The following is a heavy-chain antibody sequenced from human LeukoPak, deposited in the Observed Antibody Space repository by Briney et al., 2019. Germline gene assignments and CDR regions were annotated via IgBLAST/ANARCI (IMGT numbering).Heavy chain of an antibody. CDR3: ARDPRYCRSTSCPYYYYYMDV. V-gene: IGHV1-46*01. J-gene: IGHJ6*03. CDR2: INPSDGSA. CDR1: GYTFTGHY. Sequence: ASVKVSCKASGYTFTGHYMHWVRQAPGQGLEWMGIINPSDGSASYAQKFQDRVTMTRDTSTSTLYMELSSLRSEDTAVYYCARDPRYCRSTSCPYYYYYMDVWGKGTTVTVSS. D-gene: IGHD2-2*01.